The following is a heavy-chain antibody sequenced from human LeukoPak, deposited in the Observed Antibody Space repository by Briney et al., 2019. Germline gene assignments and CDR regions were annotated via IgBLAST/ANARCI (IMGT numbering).Heavy chain of an antibody. D-gene: IGHD3-10*01. CDR2: IYPGDSDT. Sequence: GESLKISCKASVYSFITHWIAWVRQTPGKGLEWLGFIYPGDSDTKYSPSFQGQVTISADKSISTAYLQWSSLKASDTAMYYCAKGAGGSGSYYPYFWGQGTLVTVSS. V-gene: IGHV5-51*01. J-gene: IGHJ4*02. CDR1: VYSFITHW. CDR3: AKGAGGSGSYYPYF.